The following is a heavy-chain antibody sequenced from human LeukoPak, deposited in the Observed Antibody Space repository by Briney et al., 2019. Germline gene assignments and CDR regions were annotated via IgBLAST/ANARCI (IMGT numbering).Heavy chain of an antibody. V-gene: IGHV3-23*01. CDR1: GFTFSGYT. Sequence: GGSLRLSCAASGFTFSGYTMTWVRQAPGKGLEWVSAISGSGDSTYYADSVKGRFTISRDNPKNTLFLQMNSLRAEDTAVYYCASRALNGEFKYFQYWGQGTLVTVSS. D-gene: IGHD3-10*01. CDR2: ISGSGDST. CDR3: ASRALNGEFKYFQY. J-gene: IGHJ1*01.